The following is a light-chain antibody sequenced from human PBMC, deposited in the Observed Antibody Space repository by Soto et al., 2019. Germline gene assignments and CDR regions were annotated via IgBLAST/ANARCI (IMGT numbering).Light chain of an antibody. CDR1: TSNIGANH. CDR3: ASWDESQSGFGL. Sequence: QSVLTQPPSAAGTPGQRVIISCSGSTSNIGANHVNWYQQFPGTAPKLLIFATDRRPSGVPARFSGSKSGTSASQAISGLQSADEADYYCASWDESQSGFGLFGGGTKLTVL. J-gene: IGLJ3*02. V-gene: IGLV1-44*01. CDR2: ATD.